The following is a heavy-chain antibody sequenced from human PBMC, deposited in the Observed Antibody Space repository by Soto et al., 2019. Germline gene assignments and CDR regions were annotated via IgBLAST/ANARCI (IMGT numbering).Heavy chain of an antibody. Sequence: SLRLSCVASGFAFGNYPMAWVRQTPGKGLQWISTISGSGGMTDYEDSVRGRFTVSIDHSKDTVHLQMTSLRSEDTAVYYCARGLRELPLDYYGMDVWGQGTTVTVSS. CDR1: GFAFGNYP. CDR3: ARGLRELPLDYYGMDV. CDR2: ISGSGGMT. J-gene: IGHJ6*02. V-gene: IGHV3-23*01. D-gene: IGHD1-26*01.